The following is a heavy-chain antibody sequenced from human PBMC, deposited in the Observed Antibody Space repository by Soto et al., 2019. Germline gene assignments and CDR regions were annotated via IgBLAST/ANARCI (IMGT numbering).Heavy chain of an antibody. V-gene: IGHV3-30-3*01. CDR2: ISYDGSNK. Sequence: HPGGSLRLSCGASRLTFSSSAMHWVRQAPGKGLEWVAVISYDGSNKYSADSVKGRFTISRDNSKNTLYLQMNSLRAEDTAVYYCAKDFYRRGDYWGQGTLVTVSS. CDR3: AKDFYRRGDY. D-gene: IGHD3-10*01. CDR1: RLTFSSSA. J-gene: IGHJ4*02.